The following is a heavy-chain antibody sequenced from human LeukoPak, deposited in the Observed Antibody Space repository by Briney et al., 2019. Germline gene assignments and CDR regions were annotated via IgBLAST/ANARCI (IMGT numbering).Heavy chain of an antibody. CDR1: GVPISTYY. V-gene: IGHV4-59*01. CDR3: ATTWYYDTRGYLFDD. Sequence: ASETLSLTCSASGVPISTYYWSWIRQSPGKRLEWIAYVYYNGDIMYNPSLKSRVTISLDTSKNQFSLNMASVTAADTAVYFCATTWYYDTRGYLFDDWGHGTLVTVSS. CDR2: VYYNGDI. J-gene: IGHJ4*01. D-gene: IGHD3-22*01.